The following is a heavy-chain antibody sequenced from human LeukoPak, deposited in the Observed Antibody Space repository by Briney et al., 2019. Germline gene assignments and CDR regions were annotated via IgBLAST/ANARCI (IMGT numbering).Heavy chain of an antibody. J-gene: IGHJ4*02. V-gene: IGHV3-48*02. CDR2: ISGSSSTI. CDR1: GFTFTSYS. CDR3: ARDMTGYHDY. Sequence: GGSLRLSCAASGFTFTSYSMNWVRQAPGKGLKWVSYISGSSSTIYYAASVKGRFTISRDNAKNSLYLQMNSLRDEDTAVYYCARDMTGYHDYWGQGTLVTVSS. D-gene: IGHD3-9*01.